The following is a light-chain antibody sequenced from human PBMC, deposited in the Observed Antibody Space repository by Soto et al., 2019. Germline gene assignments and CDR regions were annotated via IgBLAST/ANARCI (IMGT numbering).Light chain of an antibody. CDR1: SSDVGSYNL. CDR2: EVS. V-gene: IGLV2-23*02. Sequence: QSVPTQPASVSGSPGQSITISCTGTSSDVGSYNLVSWYQQHLGKAPKLIIFEVSKRPSGVSDRFSVSKSGNTASLTISGLQAEDDADFYCCSYATSSHVFGTGTKVTVL. J-gene: IGLJ1*01. CDR3: CSYATSSHV.